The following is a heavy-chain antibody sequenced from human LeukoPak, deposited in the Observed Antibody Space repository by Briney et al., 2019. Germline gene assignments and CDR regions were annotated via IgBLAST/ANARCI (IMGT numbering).Heavy chain of an antibody. V-gene: IGHV1-3*01. CDR3: ARPSGELFPEYYFDY. CDR2: INAGNGNT. J-gene: IGHJ4*02. D-gene: IGHD3-10*01. CDR1: GYTFTGYY. Sequence: ASVKVSCKASGYTFTGYYMHWVRQAPGQGLEWMGWINAGNGNTKYSQKFQGRVTITRDTSASTAYMELSSLRSEDTAVYYCARPSGELFPEYYFDYWGQGTLVTVSS.